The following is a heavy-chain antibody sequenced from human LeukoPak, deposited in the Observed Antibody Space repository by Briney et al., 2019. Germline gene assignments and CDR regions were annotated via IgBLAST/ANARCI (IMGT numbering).Heavy chain of an antibody. D-gene: IGHD3-10*01. CDR3: ARDPHLYGSGSYYCSY. Sequence: ASVKVSCKASGYTFTSYGISWMRQAPGQGLEWMGWISAYNGNTNYAQKLQGRVTMTTDTSTSTAYMELRSLRSDDTAVYYCARDPHLYGSGSYYCSYWGQGTLVTVSS. J-gene: IGHJ4*02. CDR1: GYTFTSYG. CDR2: ISAYNGNT. V-gene: IGHV1-18*01.